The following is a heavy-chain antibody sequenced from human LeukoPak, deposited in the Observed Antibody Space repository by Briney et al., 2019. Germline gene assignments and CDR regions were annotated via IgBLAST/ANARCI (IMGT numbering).Heavy chain of an antibody. J-gene: IGHJ4*02. Sequence: GGSLRLSCAASGFTFSSYSMNWVRQAPGKGLEWVSYISSSRSTIYYADSVKGRFTISRDNAKNSLYLQMNSLRAEDTAVYYCARGQGYSSGCIDYWGQGTLVTVSS. V-gene: IGHV3-48*04. CDR3: ARGQGYSSGCIDY. CDR2: ISSSRSTI. D-gene: IGHD6-19*01. CDR1: GFTFSSYS.